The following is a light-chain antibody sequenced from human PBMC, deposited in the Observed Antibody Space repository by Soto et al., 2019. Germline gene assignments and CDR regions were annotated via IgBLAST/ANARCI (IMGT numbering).Light chain of an antibody. Sequence: QSALTQPPSASGSPGQSVATSCTGTSSDVGGYNYVSWYQQHPGKAPKLMIYEVNKRPSGVPDRFSGSKSGNTASLTVSGLQAEDEADYFCFSFTTTSTHVFGTGTKVTVL. CDR3: FSFTTTSTHV. CDR1: SSDVGGYNY. V-gene: IGLV2-8*01. J-gene: IGLJ1*01. CDR2: EVN.